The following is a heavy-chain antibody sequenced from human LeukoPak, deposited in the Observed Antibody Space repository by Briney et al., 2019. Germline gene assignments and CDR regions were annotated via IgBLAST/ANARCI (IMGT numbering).Heavy chain of an antibody. D-gene: IGHD3-10*01. CDR1: SYSFTSYG. J-gene: IGHJ5*02. V-gene: IGHV1-18*01. CDR2: ISGHNGNT. CDR3: ARGYKGSFDP. Sequence: ASVKVSCKTSSYSFTSYGISWVRQAPGQGLEWMGWISGHNGNTNYAQKIRDRVTMTIDTFTSTAYMEVRSLRSDDTAVYYCARGYKGSFDPWGQGTLVTVSS.